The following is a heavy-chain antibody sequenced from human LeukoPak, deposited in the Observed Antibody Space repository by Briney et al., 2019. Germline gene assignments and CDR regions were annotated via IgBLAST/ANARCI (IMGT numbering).Heavy chain of an antibody. CDR1: GFTFSNYA. J-gene: IGHJ4*02. D-gene: IGHD2-15*01. Sequence: GGSLRLSCAASGFTFSNYAMSWVRQAPGKGLEWVSSITYSDASIYYADSVKGRFTISRDNSKDTLYLQMNSLRAEDTAVFYCAKRSCSGGGCYFDYWGQGTLVTVSS. CDR2: ITYSDASI. CDR3: AKRSCSGGGCYFDY. V-gene: IGHV3-23*01.